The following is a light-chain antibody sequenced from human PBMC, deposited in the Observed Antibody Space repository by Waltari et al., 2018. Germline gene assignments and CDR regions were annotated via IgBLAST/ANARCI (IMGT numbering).Light chain of an antibody. CDR1: SGDVGSHYL. Sequence: QSALTQPASVSGSPGQSLTISCTGTSGDVGSHYLFSWYQQHPGKAPKLIIYEINKRPSGVSNRFSGSKSGKTASLTISGLQAEDEADYYCCSFTNSRNFDVFGTGTKVTVL. V-gene: IGLV2-23*02. CDR3: CSFTNSRNFDV. CDR2: EIN. J-gene: IGLJ1*01.